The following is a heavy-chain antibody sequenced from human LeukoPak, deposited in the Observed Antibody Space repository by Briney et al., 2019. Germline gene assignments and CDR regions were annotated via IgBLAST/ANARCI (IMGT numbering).Heavy chain of an antibody. V-gene: IGHV1-2*06. CDR3: ARGYFTGSFPDAFDL. D-gene: IGHD1-26*01. J-gene: IGHJ3*01. Sequence: VASVKVSCKASGYTFNDYWIHWVRQAPGQGLEWMGHINPNSGGTISAQKFRGRVTMTRDTSISTAYMELSRLRSDDTAVYYCARGYFTGSFPDAFDLWGQGTVATISS. CDR1: GYTFNDYW. CDR2: INPNSGGT.